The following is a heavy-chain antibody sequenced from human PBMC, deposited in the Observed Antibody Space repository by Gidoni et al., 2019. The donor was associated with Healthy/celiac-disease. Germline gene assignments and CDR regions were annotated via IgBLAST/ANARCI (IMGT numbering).Heavy chain of an antibody. J-gene: IGHJ4*02. CDR1: GGNSSSYD. CDR2: IIPIFGTA. Sequence: QVQLVQSGAEVTNPASSLQVYCKASGGNSSSYDISWVRQAPGQGLEWRGRIIPIFGTANYAQKFQGRVTITADESTSTAYMELSSLRSEDTAVYYCARSFLYKAGAVTMVRGVRFDYWGQGTLVTVSS. CDR3: ARSFLYKAGAVTMVRGVRFDY. V-gene: IGHV1-69*18. D-gene: IGHD3-10*01.